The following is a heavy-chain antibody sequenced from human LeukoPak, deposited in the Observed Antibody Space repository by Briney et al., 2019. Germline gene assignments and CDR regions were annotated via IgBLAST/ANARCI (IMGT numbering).Heavy chain of an antibody. Sequence: SETLSLTCTVSGGSISSSSYYWGWIRQPPGKGLEWIGSIYYSGSTYYNPSLKSRVTISVDTSKNQFSLKLSSVTAADTAVYYCARRARVSVRGWGQGTLVTVSS. CDR2: IYYSGST. CDR1: GGSISSSSYY. V-gene: IGHV4-39*01. J-gene: IGHJ4*02. CDR3: ARRARVSVRG. D-gene: IGHD3-10*01.